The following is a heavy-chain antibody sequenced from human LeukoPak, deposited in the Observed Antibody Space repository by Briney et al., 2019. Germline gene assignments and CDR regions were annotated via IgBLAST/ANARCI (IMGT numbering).Heavy chain of an antibody. CDR2: ISSDSRTI. CDR3: ARWNLGSDF. CDR1: GFTFSSCA. J-gene: IGHJ4*02. D-gene: IGHD7-27*01. Sequence: GGSLRLSCAASGFTFSSCAMSWVRQDPGKGLRWISFISSDSRTIYYADSVRGRFTISRDNAKNSLYLQVNNLSAEDTAVYYCARWNLGSDFWGQGTLVTVSS. V-gene: IGHV3-48*04.